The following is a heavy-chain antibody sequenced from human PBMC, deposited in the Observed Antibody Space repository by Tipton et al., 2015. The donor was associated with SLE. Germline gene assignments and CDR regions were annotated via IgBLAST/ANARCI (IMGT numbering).Heavy chain of an antibody. J-gene: IGHJ1*01. CDR2: IHNSGRT. CDR1: GGSDSTYY. CDR3: ARGLKWELDGP. D-gene: IGHD1-26*01. V-gene: IGHV4-59*02. Sequence: LRLSCTVSGGSDSTYYWNWIRQTPGKGLEWIGYIHNSGRTNYSPSLKSRVTISMDTSTNQFSLKLTSVTAADTAVYYCARGLKWELDGPWGQGTLVTVSS.